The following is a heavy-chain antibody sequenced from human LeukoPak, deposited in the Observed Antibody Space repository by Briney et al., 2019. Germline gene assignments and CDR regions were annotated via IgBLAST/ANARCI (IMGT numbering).Heavy chain of an antibody. J-gene: IGHJ4*02. CDR2: IIPIFGTA. V-gene: IGHV1-69*05. CDR1: GGTFSSSA. CDR3: ARESVRIAAAERGYFDY. D-gene: IGHD6-13*01. Sequence: SVKVSCKASGGTFSSSAISWVRQAPGQGLEWMGAIIPIFGTANYAQKFQGRVTITTDESTSTAYMELSSLRSEDTAVYYCARESVRIAAAERGYFDYWGQGTLATVSS.